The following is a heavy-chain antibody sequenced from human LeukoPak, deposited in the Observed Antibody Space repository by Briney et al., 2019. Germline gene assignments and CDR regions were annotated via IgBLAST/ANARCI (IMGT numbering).Heavy chain of an antibody. D-gene: IGHD3-10*01. CDR3: ARGKADVSGFRGSWAFDL. CDR2: IYSGGNT. V-gene: IGHV3-66*01. CDR1: GFTVRSNY. J-gene: IGHJ3*01. Sequence: GGSLRLACAASGFTVRSNYMSWVRQAPGGGLEWVSVIYSGGNTYYADFVKGRFIISRDTSKNALYLQMNSLRAEDTALYYCARGKADVSGFRGSWAFDLWGQGTMVTVSS.